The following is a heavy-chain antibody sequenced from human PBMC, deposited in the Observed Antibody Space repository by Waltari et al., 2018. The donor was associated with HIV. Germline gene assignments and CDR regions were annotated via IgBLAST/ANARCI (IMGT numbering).Heavy chain of an antibody. J-gene: IGHJ4*02. V-gene: IGHV3-30*04. Sequence: QVQLVDSGGGVVQPGRSLRLPCAASGFTFHRHALHWVRQALGKGLEWVAVISYDGRHIFYADSVRGRFTISRDNSKNTLYLQMNSLTPADTAVYYCARAYNWNIRSPGFCDFWGQGTLVTVSS. D-gene: IGHD1-20*01. CDR1: GFTFHRHA. CDR3: ARAYNWNIRSPGFCDF. CDR2: ISYDGRHI.